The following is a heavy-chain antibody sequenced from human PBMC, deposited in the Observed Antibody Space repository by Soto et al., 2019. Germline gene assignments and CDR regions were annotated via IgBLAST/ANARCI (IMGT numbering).Heavy chain of an antibody. J-gene: IGHJ4*02. CDR1: GFTFDDYA. CDR3: ATLSQYCYGSGSYPGHFDY. V-gene: IGHV3-9*01. D-gene: IGHD3-10*01. Sequence: EVQLVESGGGLVQPGRSLRLSCAASGFTFDDYAMHWVRQAPGKGLEWVSGISWNSGSIGYSDSVKGRFTIARDNAKNSLYLQMNSLRAEDTALYYCATLSQYCYGSGSYPGHFDYWGQGTLVTFSS. CDR2: ISWNSGSI.